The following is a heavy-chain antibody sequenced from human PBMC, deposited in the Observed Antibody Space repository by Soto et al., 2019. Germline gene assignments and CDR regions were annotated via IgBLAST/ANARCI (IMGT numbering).Heavy chain of an antibody. J-gene: IGHJ3*02. CDR2: ISYDGSNK. CDR3: ARDADQGDAFDI. Sequence: QVQLVESGGGVVQPGRSLRLSCAASGFTFSSYAMHWVRQAPGKGLEWVAVISYDGSNKYYADSVKGRFTISRDNSKNALYLQMNSLRAEDTAVYYCARDADQGDAFDIWGQGTMVTVSS. V-gene: IGHV3-30-3*01. CDR1: GFTFSSYA.